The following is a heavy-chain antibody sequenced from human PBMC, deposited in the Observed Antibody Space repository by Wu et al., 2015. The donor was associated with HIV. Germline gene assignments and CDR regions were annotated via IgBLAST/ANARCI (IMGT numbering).Heavy chain of an antibody. Sequence: QVQLLQSGAEVKKPGGSLKVSCKASGYDLAGYYIHWVRLVPGQGLQWMGWINTLTGVTSYQETFQGRVTMTRDTSINTAYMELSGLRSGDTAVYFCARDLGDDFAVRGFYWYMDVWGRGTAITVSS. CDR1: GYDLAGYY. V-gene: IGHV1-2*02. CDR3: ARDLGDDFAVRGFYWYMDV. J-gene: IGHJ6*03. D-gene: IGHD2-21*02. CDR2: INTLTGVT.